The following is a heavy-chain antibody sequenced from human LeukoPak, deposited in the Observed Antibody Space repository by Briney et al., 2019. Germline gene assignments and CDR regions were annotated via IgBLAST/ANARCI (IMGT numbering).Heavy chain of an antibody. CDR3: ARVGASAYCGGDCSSNWFDP. J-gene: IGHJ5*02. CDR1: GYTFTSYG. Sequence: ASVKVSCKASGYTFTSYGISWVRQAPGQGLEWMGWISAYNGNTNCAQKLQGRVTMTTDTSTSTAYMELRSLRSDDTAVYYCARVGASAYCGGDCSSNWFDPWGQGTLVTVSS. D-gene: IGHD2-21*02. CDR2: ISAYNGNT. V-gene: IGHV1-18*04.